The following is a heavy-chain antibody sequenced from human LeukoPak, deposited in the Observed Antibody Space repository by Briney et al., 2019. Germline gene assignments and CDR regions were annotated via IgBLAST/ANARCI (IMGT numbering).Heavy chain of an antibody. CDR2: INPNSGGT. J-gene: IGHJ4*02. CDR1: GYTFTGYY. Sequence: ASVKVSCKASGYTFTGYYMYWVRQAPGQGLEWMGWINPNSGGTNYAQKFQGRVTMTRDTSISTAYMELSRLRSDDTAVYYCAREGSSAPGIDYWGQGTLVTVSS. D-gene: IGHD6-19*01. V-gene: IGHV1-2*02. CDR3: AREGSSAPGIDY.